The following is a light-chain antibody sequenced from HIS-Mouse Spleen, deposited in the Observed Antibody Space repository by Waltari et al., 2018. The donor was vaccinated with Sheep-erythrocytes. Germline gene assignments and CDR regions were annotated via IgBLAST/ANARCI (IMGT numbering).Light chain of an antibody. V-gene: IGKV3-11*01. CDR1: QSVSSY. J-gene: IGKJ2*01. Sequence: EIVLTQSPATLSLSPGERATLSCRASQSVSSYLAWYQRKPGQAPRLLIYDASNWATGIPARFSGSGSGTDFTLTISSLEPEDFAVYYCQERSNWYTFGQGTKLEIK. CDR3: QERSNWYT. CDR2: DAS.